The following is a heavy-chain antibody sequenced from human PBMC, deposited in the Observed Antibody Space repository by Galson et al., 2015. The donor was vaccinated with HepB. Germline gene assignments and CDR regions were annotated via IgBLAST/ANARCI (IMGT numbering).Heavy chain of an antibody. J-gene: IGHJ6*02. CDR3: AKDSDRYCSGGSCYSSYYYGMDV. Sequence: RLSCAASGFTFSSYAMSWVRQAPGKGLEWVSAISGSGGSTYYADSVKGRFTISRDNSKNTLYLQMNSLRAEDTAVYYCAKDSDRYCSGGSCYSSYYYGMDVWGQGTTVTVSS. CDR2: ISGSGGST. V-gene: IGHV3-23*01. D-gene: IGHD2-15*01. CDR1: GFTFSSYA.